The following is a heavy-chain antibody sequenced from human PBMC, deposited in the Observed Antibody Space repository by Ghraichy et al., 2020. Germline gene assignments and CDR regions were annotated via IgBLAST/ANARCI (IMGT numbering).Heavy chain of an antibody. J-gene: IGHJ4*02. D-gene: IGHD3-10*01. CDR3: ARDWGSGNALDY. CDR1: GYTFPSYG. Sequence: ASVKVSCKASGYTFPSYGIHWVRQAPGQGLEGMGWISAYNGNTNYAQKLQGRVTMTPDTSTSTAYMELRSLRSDGTAVYYCARDWGSGNALDYWGQGTLVTVAS. V-gene: IGHV1-18*01. CDR2: ISAYNGNT.